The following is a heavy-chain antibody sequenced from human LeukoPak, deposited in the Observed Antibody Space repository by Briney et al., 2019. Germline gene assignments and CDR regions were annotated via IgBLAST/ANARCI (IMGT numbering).Heavy chain of an antibody. Sequence: ASVKVSCKASEYTFTGYYMHWVRQAPGQGLEWMGWINPNSGGTHYAPKFQGRVTMTRDTSISTAYMELSSLSSEDTAVYYCARGGRERYSSGWTDAFDIWGQGTMVTVSS. D-gene: IGHD6-19*01. CDR3: ARGGRERYSSGWTDAFDI. CDR1: EYTFTGYY. CDR2: INPNSGGT. V-gene: IGHV1-2*02. J-gene: IGHJ3*02.